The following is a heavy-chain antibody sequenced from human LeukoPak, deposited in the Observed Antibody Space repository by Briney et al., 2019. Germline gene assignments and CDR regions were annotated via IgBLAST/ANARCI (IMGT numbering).Heavy chain of an antibody. CDR2: ISDSGGST. J-gene: IGHJ4*02. Sequence: GGSLRLSCAASGFSFNTYPIMWVRQAPGKGLEWVSAISDSGGSTYYADSVKGRFTISRDNFKNILYLHMNSLRADDTAIYSCARDRGYWGQGTLVTVSS. CDR3: ARDRGY. V-gene: IGHV3-23*01. CDR1: GFSFNTYP.